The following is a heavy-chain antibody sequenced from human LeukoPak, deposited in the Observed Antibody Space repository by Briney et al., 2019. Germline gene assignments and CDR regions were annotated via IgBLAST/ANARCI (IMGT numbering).Heavy chain of an antibody. CDR1: GYTFTSYD. J-gene: IGHJ4*02. CDR2: INPSGGST. Sequence: VASVKVSCKASGYTFTSYDINWVRQATGQGLEWMGIINPSGGSTSYAQKFQGRVTMARDMSTSTVYMELSSLRSEDTAVYYCARTQPYYYDSSGYSNENYYFDYWGQGTLVTVSS. V-gene: IGHV1-46*01. D-gene: IGHD3-22*01. CDR3: ARTQPYYYDSSGYSNENYYFDY.